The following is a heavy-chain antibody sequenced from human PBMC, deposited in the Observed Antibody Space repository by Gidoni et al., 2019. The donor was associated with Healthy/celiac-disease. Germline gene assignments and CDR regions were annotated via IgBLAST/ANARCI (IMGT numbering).Heavy chain of an antibody. Sequence: QLQLQESGPGLVKPSETLSLTCTVSGGSISSSSYYWGWIRQPPGKGLEWIGSIYYSGSTYYTPSLKSRVTISVDTSKNQFSLKLSSVTAADTAVYYCARRFRYDSSGYYYAFDYWGQGTLVTVSS. D-gene: IGHD3-22*01. J-gene: IGHJ4*02. CDR1: GGSISSSSYY. V-gene: IGHV4-39*01. CDR2: IYYSGST. CDR3: ARRFRYDSSGYYYAFDY.